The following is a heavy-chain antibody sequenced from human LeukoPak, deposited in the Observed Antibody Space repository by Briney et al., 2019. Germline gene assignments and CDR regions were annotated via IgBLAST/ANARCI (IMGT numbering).Heavy chain of an antibody. J-gene: IGHJ4*02. V-gene: IGHV3-23*01. D-gene: IGHD2-15*01. CDR1: GFTFSSYA. CDR2: ISGSGGST. Sequence: PGGSLRLSCAASGFTFSSYAMSWVRQAPGKGLEWVSAISGSGGSTYYADSVKGRFTISRDNSKNTLYLQMNSLRAEDTAVYYCAKELGYCSGGSCYELDYWGQGTLVTVSS. CDR3: AKELGYCSGGSCYELDY.